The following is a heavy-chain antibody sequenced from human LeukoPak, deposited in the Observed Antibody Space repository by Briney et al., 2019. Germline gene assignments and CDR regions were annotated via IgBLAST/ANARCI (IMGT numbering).Heavy chain of an antibody. CDR3: ARDNYGSGSYYKRNFDY. J-gene: IGHJ4*02. CDR1: GFTVSSNY. Sequence: GGSLRLSCAASGFTVSSNYMSWVRQAPGKGLEWVSVIYSGGSTYYADSVKGRFTISRDNSKNTLYLQMNSLRAEDTAVYYCARDNYGSGSYYKRNFDYWGQGTLVTVSS. V-gene: IGHV3-66*01. CDR2: IYSGGST. D-gene: IGHD3-10*01.